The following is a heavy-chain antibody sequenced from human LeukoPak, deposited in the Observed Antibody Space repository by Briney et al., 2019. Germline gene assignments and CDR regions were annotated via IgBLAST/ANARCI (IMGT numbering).Heavy chain of an antibody. V-gene: IGHV4-4*07. J-gene: IGHJ4*02. Sequence: SETLSLTCTVSGGSISSYYWSWIRQPAGKGLEWIGRIYTSGSTNYNPSLKSRVTMSVDTSKNQFSLKLSSVTAADTAVYYCARGRLGYCSGGSCYLSDYWGQGTLVTISS. CDR3: ARGRLGYCSGGSCYLSDY. D-gene: IGHD2-15*01. CDR2: IYTSGST. CDR1: GGSISSYY.